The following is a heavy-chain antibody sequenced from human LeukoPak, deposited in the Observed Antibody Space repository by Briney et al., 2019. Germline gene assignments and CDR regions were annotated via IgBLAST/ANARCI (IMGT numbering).Heavy chain of an antibody. Sequence: ASVKVSCKASGYPFTSSGINWVRQAPGQGLEWMGWMNPNSGNTGYAQKFQGRVTITRDTSISTAYMELSSLRSEDTAVYYCARDGDYYGSGNFDYWGQGTLVTVSS. D-gene: IGHD3-10*01. V-gene: IGHV1-8*03. CDR1: GYPFTSSG. CDR2: MNPNSGNT. J-gene: IGHJ4*02. CDR3: ARDGDYYGSGNFDY.